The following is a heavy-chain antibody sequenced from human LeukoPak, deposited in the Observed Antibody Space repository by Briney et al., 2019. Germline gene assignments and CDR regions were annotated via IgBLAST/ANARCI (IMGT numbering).Heavy chain of an antibody. D-gene: IGHD5-24*01. CDR2: IRSKANSYAT. CDR1: GFTFSGSA. V-gene: IGHV3-73*01. Sequence: GGSLRLSCAASGFTFSGSAMHWVRQASGKGLEWVGRIRSKANSYATAYAASVKGRFTISRDDSKNKAYLQMNSLKTEDTAVYYCTRHVTGGEMATNDWGQGTLVTVSS. J-gene: IGHJ4*02. CDR3: TRHVTGGEMATND.